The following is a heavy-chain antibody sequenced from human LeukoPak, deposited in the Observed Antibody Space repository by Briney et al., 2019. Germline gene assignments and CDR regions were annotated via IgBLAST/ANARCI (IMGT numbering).Heavy chain of an antibody. J-gene: IGHJ3*02. CDR3: ARDTPGVVAGTPDAFDI. CDR1: RDTFTVYY. Sequence: GASVKVSCKASRDTFTVYYGRSVRHSPGQGLEWMGIINPSSGSTSYAQKFQGRVTMTRDTSTSTVYMELSSLRSEDTAVYYCARDTPGVVAGTPDAFDIWGQGTMVTVSS. D-gene: IGHD6-19*01. CDR2: INPSSGST. V-gene: IGHV1-46*01.